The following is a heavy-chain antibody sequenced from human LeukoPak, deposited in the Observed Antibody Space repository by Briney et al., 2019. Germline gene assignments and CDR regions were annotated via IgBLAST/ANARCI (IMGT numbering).Heavy chain of an antibody. Sequence: GGSLRLSCAASGFTFSSYSMNWVRQAPGKGLEWISYISSSSSTIYYADSVKGRFNISRDYAKNSLYLQMNSLRAEDTAVYYCARDLLGSGSYYTLFGYFDYWGQGTLVTVSS. CDR3: ARDLLGSGSYYTLFGYFDY. CDR2: ISSSSSTI. J-gene: IGHJ4*02. D-gene: IGHD3-10*01. CDR1: GFTFSSYS. V-gene: IGHV3-48*01.